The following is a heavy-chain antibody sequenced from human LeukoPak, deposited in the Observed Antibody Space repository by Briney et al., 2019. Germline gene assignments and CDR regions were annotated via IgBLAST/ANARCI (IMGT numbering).Heavy chain of an antibody. Sequence: GGSLRLSCAASGFTSSSYSMNWVRQAPGKGLEWVSYISSSSSTIYYAGSVKGRFTISRDNAKNSLYLQMNSLRAEDTAVYYCARDVDYYDSSGPYYFDYWGQGTLVTVSS. CDR3: ARDVDYYDSSGPYYFDY. J-gene: IGHJ4*02. CDR1: GFTSSSYS. CDR2: ISSSSSTI. V-gene: IGHV3-48*01. D-gene: IGHD3-22*01.